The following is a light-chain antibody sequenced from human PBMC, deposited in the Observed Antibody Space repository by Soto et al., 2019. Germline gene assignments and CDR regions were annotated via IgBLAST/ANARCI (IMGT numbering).Light chain of an antibody. J-gene: IGLJ1*01. Sequence: QSALTQPPSASGTPGQTVTISCSGSYSNVGANPVSWYQQVPGRAPQLLIYSNNQRPAGVPGRFSGSRSDTSASLSISGLQSADEVDYYCAPWDDTLNDYVFGTGTKVTVL. CDR3: APWDDTLNDYV. V-gene: IGLV1-44*01. CDR2: SNN. CDR1: YSNVGANP.